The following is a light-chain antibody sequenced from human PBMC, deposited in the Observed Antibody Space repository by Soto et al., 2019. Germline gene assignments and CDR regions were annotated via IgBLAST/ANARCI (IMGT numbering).Light chain of an antibody. V-gene: IGKV3-20*01. CDR2: GAS. Sequence: EIVLTQSPGTLSLSPGERATLSCRASQSVSSSYLAWYRQKPGQAPRLLIYGASSRATGIPDRFSGSGSGTDFTLTIIRLEPEDFAVYYCQPYGSSPSTFGQGTKLEIK. CDR3: QPYGSSPST. J-gene: IGKJ2*01. CDR1: QSVSSSY.